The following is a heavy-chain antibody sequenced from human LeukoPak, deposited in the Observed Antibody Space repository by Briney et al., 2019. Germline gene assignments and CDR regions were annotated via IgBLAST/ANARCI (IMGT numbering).Heavy chain of an antibody. CDR2: ITNSGGGT. CDR1: RFTFSSYA. CDR3: ARGDFGVVTTTYY. Sequence: QTGGSLRLSCAAPRFTFSSYAMSWVRQAPGKGLEWVASITNSGGGTYYADFVEGRFAISRGNSKNTLFLQMDSLRVEDTAVYYCARGDFGVVTTTYYWGQGTLVTVSS. J-gene: IGHJ4*02. V-gene: IGHV3-23*01. D-gene: IGHD3-3*01.